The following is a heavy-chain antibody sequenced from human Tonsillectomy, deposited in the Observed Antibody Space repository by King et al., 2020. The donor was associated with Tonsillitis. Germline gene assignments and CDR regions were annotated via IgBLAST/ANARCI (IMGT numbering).Heavy chain of an antibody. CDR1: GGSFSSSSYY. CDR3: ARREGPFDY. CDR2: IYYTGNT. Sequence: QLQESGPGLVKPSETLSLTCTVSGGSFSSSSYYWGWIRQPPGKGLEWIGSIYYTGNTYYNPSLNSRVTISVDTSKNQFSLKVSSVTAADTAVYYCARREGPFDYWGQGTLVTVSS. V-gene: IGHV4-39*01. J-gene: IGHJ4*02. D-gene: IGHD1-26*01.